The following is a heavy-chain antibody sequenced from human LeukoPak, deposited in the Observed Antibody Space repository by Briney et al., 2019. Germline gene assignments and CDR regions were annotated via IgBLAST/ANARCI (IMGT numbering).Heavy chain of an antibody. Sequence: ASETLSLTCTVSGGSISSGGYYWSWIRQHPGKGLEWIGYIYYSGSTYYNPSLKSRVIISVDTSKNQFSLKLSSVTAADTAVYYCARGRDSGYDSDPRKYYFDYWGQGTLVTVSS. CDR1: GGSISSGGYY. D-gene: IGHD5-12*01. V-gene: IGHV4-31*03. CDR3: ARGRDSGYDSDPRKYYFDY. CDR2: IYYSGST. J-gene: IGHJ4*02.